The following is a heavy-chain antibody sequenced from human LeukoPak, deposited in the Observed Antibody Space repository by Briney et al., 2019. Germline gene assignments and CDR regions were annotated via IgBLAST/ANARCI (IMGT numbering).Heavy chain of an antibody. V-gene: IGHV3-30*04. D-gene: IGHD1-7*01. CDR2: ISYDGSNK. CDR1: GFTFNNYA. Sequence: GGSLRLSCAASGFTFNNYAMHWVRQAPGKGLEWVALISYDGSNKYFADSVKGRFTISRDNSKNTLYLQMNSLRAEDTAVYYCATYHWNYEADYWGQGTLVTVSS. J-gene: IGHJ4*02. CDR3: ATYHWNYEADY.